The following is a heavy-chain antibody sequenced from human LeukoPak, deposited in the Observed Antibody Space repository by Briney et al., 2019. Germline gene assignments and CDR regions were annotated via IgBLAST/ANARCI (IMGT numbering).Heavy chain of an antibody. CDR3: ARGACYGMDV. CDR1: GYTVTDKY. V-gene: IGHV1-2*02. J-gene: IGHJ6*02. CDR2: INPNSGGT. Sequence: GASVKVSCKASGYTVTDKYMHWVRQAPGKGLEWMGWINPNSGGTNYAQNFQGRVTMTRDTSISTVYMELSRLRSDDTAVYYCARGACYGMDVWGQGTTVTVSS.